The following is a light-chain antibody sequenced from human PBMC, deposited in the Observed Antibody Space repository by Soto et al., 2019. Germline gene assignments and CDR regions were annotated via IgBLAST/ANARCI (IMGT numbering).Light chain of an antibody. V-gene: IGLV2-14*01. J-gene: IGLJ2*01. CDR2: EVN. CDR1: SSDVGGYRF. Sequence: QSALTQPASVSGSPGQSITISCNGTSSDVGGYRFVSWYQHHPGKAPQLLIYEVNNRPSGVSNRFSGSKSGNTASLTISGLQAEDEADYYCFSYTSSSTRIFGGGTKLTVL. CDR3: FSYTSSSTRI.